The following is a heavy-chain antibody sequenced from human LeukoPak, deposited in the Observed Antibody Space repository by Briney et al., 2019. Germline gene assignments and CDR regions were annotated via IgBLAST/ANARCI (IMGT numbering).Heavy chain of an antibody. D-gene: IGHD3-9*01. Sequence: PSETLSLTCTVSGGSISSSSHFWGWIRQPPGKGLEWIGYIYYSGSTNYNPSLKSRVTISVDTSKNQFSLKLSSVTAADTAVYYCARSKDILTGYCFDYWGQGTLVTVSS. CDR1: GGSISSSSHF. V-gene: IGHV4-61*05. CDR2: IYYSGST. J-gene: IGHJ4*02. CDR3: ARSKDILTGYCFDY.